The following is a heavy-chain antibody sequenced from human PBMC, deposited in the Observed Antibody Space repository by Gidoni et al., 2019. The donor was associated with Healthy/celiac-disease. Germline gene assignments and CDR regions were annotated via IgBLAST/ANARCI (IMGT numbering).Heavy chain of an antibody. J-gene: IGHJ4*02. CDR2: IYWNDDK. CDR3: AHSTVVLVAATLTPHFDY. V-gene: IGHV2-5*01. Sequence: QITLKESGPTLVKPTQTLKLTCPFSGFSLSTNGVGVGWIRQPPGKALEWLALIYWNDDKRYSPSLKSRLTITKDTSKNQVVLTMTNMDPVDTATYYCAHSTVVLVAATLTPHFDYWGQGTLVTVSS. CDR1: GFSLSTNGVG. D-gene: IGHD2-15*01.